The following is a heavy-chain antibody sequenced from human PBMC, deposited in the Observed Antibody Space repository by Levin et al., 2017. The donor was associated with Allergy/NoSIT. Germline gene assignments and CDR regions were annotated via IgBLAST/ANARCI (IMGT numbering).Heavy chain of an antibody. CDR2: ISYSGEDT. CDR3: ARSAPRGGLTRHLDY. D-gene: IGHD3-16*01. J-gene: IGHJ4*02. V-gene: IGHV3-23*01. CDR1: GFTFSSYS. Sequence: GESLKISCAASGFTFSSYSMNWVRQAPGKGPEWVSVISYSGEDTVYADSVKGRFTISRDNSKNTLYLQMNSLRAEDTAVYYCARSAPRGGLTRHLDYWGQGTLVTVSS.